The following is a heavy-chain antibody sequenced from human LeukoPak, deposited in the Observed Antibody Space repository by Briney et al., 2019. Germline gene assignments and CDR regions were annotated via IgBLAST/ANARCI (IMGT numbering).Heavy chain of an antibody. J-gene: IGHJ6*03. CDR2: INPNSGGT. D-gene: IGHD2-2*01. Sequence: ASVKVSCKASGYTFTGYYMHWVRQAPGQGLEWMGWINPNSGGTNYAQEFQGGVTMTRDTSISTAYMELSRLRSDDTAVYYCASGYCSSTSCQTVYYYYYYMDVWGKGTTVTVSS. CDR1: GYTFTGYY. CDR3: ASGYCSSTSCQTVYYYYYYMDV. V-gene: IGHV1-2*02.